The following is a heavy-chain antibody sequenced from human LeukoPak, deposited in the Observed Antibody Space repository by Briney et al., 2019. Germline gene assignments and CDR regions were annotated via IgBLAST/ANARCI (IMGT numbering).Heavy chain of an antibody. D-gene: IGHD3-22*01. CDR1: GITFSNSW. CDR3: ATGYYYNDDAFDI. V-gene: IGHV3-7*03. CDR2: IRPDGSEG. Sequence: GGSLRLSCTTSGITFSNSWMSWVRQAPGKGLEWVATIRPDGSEGYYADSVRGRFTISRDNSKNSLYLQMNGLRAEDTALYYCATGYYYNDDAFDIWGQGTMVTVSS. J-gene: IGHJ3*02.